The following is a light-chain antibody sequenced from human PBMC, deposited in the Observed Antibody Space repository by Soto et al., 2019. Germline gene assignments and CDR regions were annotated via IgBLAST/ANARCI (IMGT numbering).Light chain of an antibody. CDR1: QGISSW. CDR3: LQTDSFPWT. J-gene: IGKJ1*01. V-gene: IGKV1-12*01. CDR2: ATS. Sequence: DIHMTQSPSSVSASVGDRVTINCRASQGISSWLAWYQQKPGKAPNLLMHATSILQSWVPSRFSGSGSGTEFTLNISSLQPEDFGTYYCLQTDSFPWTFGQGTKVEIK.